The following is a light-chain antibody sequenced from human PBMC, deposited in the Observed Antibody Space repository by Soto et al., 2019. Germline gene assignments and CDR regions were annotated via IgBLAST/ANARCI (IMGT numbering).Light chain of an antibody. Sequence: EIVLTQSPATLSVSPGERATLSCRASQSVSSNLAWYQQKPGQAPRLLIYGASSRATGITVRFSGSGSGTEVTLTISSLQSEDFAVYYCQQYNSWPPITFGQGTRLEIK. CDR1: QSVSSN. CDR3: QQYNSWPPIT. V-gene: IGKV3-15*01. J-gene: IGKJ5*01. CDR2: GAS.